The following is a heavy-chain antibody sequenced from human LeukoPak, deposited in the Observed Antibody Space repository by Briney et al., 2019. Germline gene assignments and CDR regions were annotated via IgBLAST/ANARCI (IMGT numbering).Heavy chain of an antibody. CDR3: WGEYDSSGYYQKKLDY. CDR1: GYTFTINY. V-gene: IGHV1-46*01. Sequence: ASVKVSCKASGYTFTINYIHWVRQAPGQGLEWMGMIYPRDGSTNYAQKFQGRVTITADESTSTAYMELSSLRSEDTAVYYCWGEYDSSGYYQKKLDYWGQGTLVTVSS. D-gene: IGHD3-22*01. J-gene: IGHJ4*02. CDR2: IYPRDGST.